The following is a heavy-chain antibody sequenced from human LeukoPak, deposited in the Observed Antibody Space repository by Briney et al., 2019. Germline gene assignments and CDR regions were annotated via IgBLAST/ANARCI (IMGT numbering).Heavy chain of an antibody. V-gene: IGHV3-30-3*01. Sequence: GGSLRLSCAACGFTFSSYDMHWVRQAPGKGLEWVAVISYDGSNKYYADSVKGRFTISRDNSKNTLYLQMNSLRAEDTAVYYCASIVVVVAATDDYWGQGTLVTVSS. CDR3: ASIVVVVAATDDY. D-gene: IGHD2-15*01. J-gene: IGHJ4*02. CDR2: ISYDGSNK. CDR1: GFTFSSYD.